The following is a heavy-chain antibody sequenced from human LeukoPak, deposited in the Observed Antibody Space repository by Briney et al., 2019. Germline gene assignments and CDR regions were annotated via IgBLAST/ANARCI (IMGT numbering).Heavy chain of an antibody. V-gene: IGHV3-30-3*01. CDR2: ISYDGSNK. Sequence: GGSLRLSCAASGFTFSSYAMHWVRQAPGKGLEWVAVISYDGSNKYYADSVKGRFTISRDNSKNTLYLQMNSLRAEDTAVYYCARPHVDTAMVPDYWGQGTLVTVSS. D-gene: IGHD5-18*01. J-gene: IGHJ4*02. CDR3: ARPHVDTAMVPDY. CDR1: GFTFSSYA.